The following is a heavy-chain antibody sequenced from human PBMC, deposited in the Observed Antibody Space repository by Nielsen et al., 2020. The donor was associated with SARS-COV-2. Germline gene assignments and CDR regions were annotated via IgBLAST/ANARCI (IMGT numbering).Heavy chain of an antibody. J-gene: IGHJ5*02. CDR1: GFSFRTFG. V-gene: IGHV3-30*18. D-gene: IGHD2-8*02. CDR2: ISYDGSKE. Sequence: GESLKISCAASGFSFRTFGMHWVRQPPGKGLEWVAVISYDGSKEYYSDSFKGRFTISRDNSKNTIYLQMNSLRPDDAALYYCAKGRYMSYTTGFDPWGQGTLVTVSS. CDR3: AKGRYMSYTTGFDP.